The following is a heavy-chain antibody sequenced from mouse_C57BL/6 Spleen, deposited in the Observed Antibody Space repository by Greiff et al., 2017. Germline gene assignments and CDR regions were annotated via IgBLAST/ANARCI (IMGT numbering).Heavy chain of an antibody. D-gene: IGHD1-1*01. CDR1: GYTFTSYW. V-gene: IGHV1-55*01. Sequence: QVQLQQPGAELVKPGASVKMSCKASGYTFTSYWITWVKQRPGQGLEWIGDSYPGSGSTNCNEKFKSKATLTIDTSSSTAYMQLSSLTSEDSAVYYCARWSYGSSWFAYWGQGTLVTVSA. CDR3: ARWSYGSSWFAY. CDR2: SYPGSGST. J-gene: IGHJ3*01.